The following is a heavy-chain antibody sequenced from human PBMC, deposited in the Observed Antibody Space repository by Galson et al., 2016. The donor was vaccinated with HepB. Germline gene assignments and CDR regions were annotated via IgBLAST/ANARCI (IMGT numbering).Heavy chain of an antibody. CDR2: ISYDGSYS. CDR3: AKEMVRGVFTINWFGT. Sequence: SLRLSCAASGYRFSGQAMHWVRQAPGKGLEWVALISYDGSYSSYADSVKGRFTISRDNSKNTLYLQMNSLRAEDTAVYFCAKEMVRGVFTINWFGTWGQGTQVSVSS. D-gene: IGHD3-10*01. J-gene: IGHJ5*02. V-gene: IGHV3-30*04. CDR1: GYRFSGQA.